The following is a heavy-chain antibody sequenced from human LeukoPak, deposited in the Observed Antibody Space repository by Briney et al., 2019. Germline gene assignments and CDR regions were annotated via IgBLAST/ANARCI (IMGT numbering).Heavy chain of an antibody. CDR2: IYYSGST. CDR1: GVSISSGGYY. D-gene: IGHD3-16*02. Sequence: PSQTLSLTCTVSGVSISSGGYYWSWIRQHPGKGLEWIGYIYYSGSTYYNPSLKSRVTISVDTSKNQFSLKLSSVTAADTAVYYCARDRSVITFGGVIPTYYFDYWGQGTLVTVSS. CDR3: ARDRSVITFGGVIPTYYFDY. V-gene: IGHV4-31*03. J-gene: IGHJ4*02.